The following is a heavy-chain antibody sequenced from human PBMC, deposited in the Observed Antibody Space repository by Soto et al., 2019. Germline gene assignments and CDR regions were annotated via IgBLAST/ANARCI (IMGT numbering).Heavy chain of an antibody. Sequence: QVQLQESGPGLVKPSQTLSLTCTVSGGSISSGDYYWSWIRQPPGKGLEWIGYIYYSGSTYYNPSLKSRVTISVDTSKNQFSLKLSSVTAADTAVYYCARTGFTMVRGVKGWFDPWGQGTLVTVSS. CDR2: IYYSGST. D-gene: IGHD3-10*01. J-gene: IGHJ5*02. V-gene: IGHV4-30-4*01. CDR1: GGSISSGDYY. CDR3: ARTGFTMVRGVKGWFDP.